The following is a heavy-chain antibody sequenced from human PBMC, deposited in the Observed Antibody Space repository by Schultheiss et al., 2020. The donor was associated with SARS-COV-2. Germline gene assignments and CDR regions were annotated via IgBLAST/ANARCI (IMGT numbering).Heavy chain of an antibody. CDR3: ARHGDYGGKGGWFDP. V-gene: IGHV4-4*07. Sequence: SETLSLTCTVSGGSISSYYWSWIRQPPGKGLEWIGRIYTSGSTNYNPSLKSRVTISVDTSKNQFSLKLSSVTAADTAVYYCARHGDYGGKGGWFDPWGQGTLVTVSS. D-gene: IGHD4-23*01. CDR1: GGSISSYY. J-gene: IGHJ5*02. CDR2: IYTSGST.